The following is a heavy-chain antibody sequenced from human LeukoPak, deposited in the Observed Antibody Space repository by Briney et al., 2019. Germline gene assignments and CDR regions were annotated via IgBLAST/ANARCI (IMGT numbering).Heavy chain of an antibody. CDR1: GGTFSSYT. Sequence: SVKVSCKASGGTFSSYTISWVRQAPGQGLEWMGRIIPILGIANYAQKFQGRVTITADKSTSTAYMELSSLRSEDTAVYYCARKGLDYYYYMDVWGKGTMVTVSS. J-gene: IGHJ6*03. CDR2: IIPILGIA. CDR3: ARKGLDYYYYMDV. V-gene: IGHV1-69*02.